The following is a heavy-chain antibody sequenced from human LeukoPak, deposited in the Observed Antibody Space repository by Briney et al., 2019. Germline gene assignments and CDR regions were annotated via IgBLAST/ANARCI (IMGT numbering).Heavy chain of an antibody. D-gene: IGHD4-17*01. Sequence: SWVRQAPGKGLEWIGYIYYSGSTYYNPSLKSRVTISVDTSKNQFSLKLSSVTAADTAVYYCARDATDYHYGMDVWGQGTTVTVS. CDR3: ARDATDYHYGMDV. V-gene: IGHV4-31*02. CDR2: IYYSGST. J-gene: IGHJ6*02.